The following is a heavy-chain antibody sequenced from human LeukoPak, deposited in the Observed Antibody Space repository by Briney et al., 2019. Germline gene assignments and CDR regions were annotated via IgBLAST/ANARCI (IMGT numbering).Heavy chain of an antibody. Sequence: AGGSLRLSCAASGFTFSNYAMNWVRQAPGKGLEWVSAISATGGSIYYADSVRGRLTISRDNSKNTLYLQMNSLRAEDTAVYYCARDGGFGGATYYFDYWGQGTLVTVSS. CDR2: ISATGGSI. J-gene: IGHJ4*02. CDR1: GFTFSNYA. D-gene: IGHD1-26*01. CDR3: ARDGGFGGATYYFDY. V-gene: IGHV3-23*01.